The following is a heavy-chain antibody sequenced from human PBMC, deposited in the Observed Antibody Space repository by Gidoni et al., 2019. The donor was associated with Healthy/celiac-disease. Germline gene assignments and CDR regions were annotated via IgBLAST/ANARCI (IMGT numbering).Heavy chain of an antibody. CDR1: GGTFSSYA. Sequence: GAEVKKPGSSVKVSCKASGGTFSSYAISWVRQAPGQGLEWMGRIIPILGIANYAQKFQGRVTITADKSTSTAYMELSSLRSEDTAVYYCARDRIQLWPKSDDYYYGMDVWGQGTTVTVSS. V-gene: IGHV1-69*04. D-gene: IGHD5-18*01. CDR2: IIPILGIA. CDR3: ARDRIQLWPKSDDYYYGMDV. J-gene: IGHJ6*02.